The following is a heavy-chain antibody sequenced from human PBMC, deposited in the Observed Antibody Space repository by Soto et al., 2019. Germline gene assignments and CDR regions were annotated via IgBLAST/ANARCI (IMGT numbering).Heavy chain of an antibody. CDR1: GGSISSYY. V-gene: IGHV4-4*07. D-gene: IGHD2-2*01. Sequence: SETLSLTCTVSGGSISSYYWSLIRQPGGKGLEWIGRIEPSGSTYYNPSLKSRVTISVDTAKNQFSLILTSVTAADTAVYYCARESCSPSCPMDVWGQGTTVTVSS. CDR3: ARESCSPSCPMDV. J-gene: IGHJ6*02. CDR2: IEPSGST.